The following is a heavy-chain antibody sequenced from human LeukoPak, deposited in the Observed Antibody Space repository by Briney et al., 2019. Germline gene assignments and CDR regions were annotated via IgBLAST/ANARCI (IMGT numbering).Heavy chain of an antibody. Sequence: ASVKVSCKASVGTFSSYAISWVRQAPGQGLEWMGGIIPIFGTANYAQKFQGRVTITADESTSTAYMELSSLRSEDTAVYYCASYYYDSSDLYAFDIWGQGTMVTVSS. D-gene: IGHD3-22*01. V-gene: IGHV1-69*13. CDR3: ASYYYDSSDLYAFDI. J-gene: IGHJ3*02. CDR1: VGTFSSYA. CDR2: IIPIFGTA.